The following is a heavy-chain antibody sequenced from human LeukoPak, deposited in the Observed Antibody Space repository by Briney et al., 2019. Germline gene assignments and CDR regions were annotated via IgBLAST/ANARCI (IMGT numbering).Heavy chain of an antibody. CDR1: GFTFDDYA. CDR3: AKEGGGATYYYYMDV. V-gene: IGHV3-43D*03. Sequence: PGGSLRLSXAASGFTFDDYAMHWVRQAPGKGLEWVSLISWDGGSTYYADSVKGRFTISRDNSKNSLYLQMNSLRAEDTALYYCAKEGGGATYYYYMDVWGKGTTVTVSS. D-gene: IGHD2-21*01. J-gene: IGHJ6*03. CDR2: ISWDGGST.